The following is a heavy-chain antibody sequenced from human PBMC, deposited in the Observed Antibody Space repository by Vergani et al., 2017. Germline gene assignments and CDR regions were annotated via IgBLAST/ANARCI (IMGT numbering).Heavy chain of an antibody. Sequence: EVQLVESGGGLVQPGGSLRLSCAASGFTFSSYEMNWVRQAPGKGLEWVSYISSSGSTIYYADSVKGRFTISKDNAKNSLYLQMNSLRAEDTAVYYCARDPVTMVRGPPDWFDPWGQGTLVTVSS. CDR1: GFTFSSYE. D-gene: IGHD3-10*01. CDR2: ISSSGSTI. V-gene: IGHV3-48*03. CDR3: ARDPVTMVRGPPDWFDP. J-gene: IGHJ5*02.